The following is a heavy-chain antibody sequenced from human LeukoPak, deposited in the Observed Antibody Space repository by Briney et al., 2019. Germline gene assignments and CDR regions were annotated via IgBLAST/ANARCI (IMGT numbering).Heavy chain of an antibody. J-gene: IGHJ5*02. CDR1: GFTFSSFA. V-gene: IGHV3-23*01. Sequence: PGGSLRLSCAASGFTFSSFAMSWVRQAPGKGLEWVSAISGSGGSTYYADSVKGRFTISRDNFKNTLYLQMNSLRAEDTAVYYCAKDTAKGSSSVDWFDPWGQGTLVTVSS. CDR3: AKDTAKGSSSVDWFDP. CDR2: ISGSGGST. D-gene: IGHD6-6*01.